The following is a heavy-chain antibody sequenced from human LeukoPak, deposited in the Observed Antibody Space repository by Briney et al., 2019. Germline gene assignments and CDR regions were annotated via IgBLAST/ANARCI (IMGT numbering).Heavy chain of an antibody. CDR1: GGSISSGGYY. J-gene: IGHJ6*03. V-gene: IGHV4-61*02. Sequence: SETLSLTCTVSGGSISSGGYYWSWIRQPAGKGLGWIGRIYTSGSTNYNPSLKSRVTISLDTSKNQFSLKLSSVTAADTAVYYCARDNPLGYCSSTSCYTLYYYYYMDVWGKGTTVTVSS. CDR2: IYTSGST. D-gene: IGHD2-2*02. CDR3: ARDNPLGYCSSTSCYTLYYYYYMDV.